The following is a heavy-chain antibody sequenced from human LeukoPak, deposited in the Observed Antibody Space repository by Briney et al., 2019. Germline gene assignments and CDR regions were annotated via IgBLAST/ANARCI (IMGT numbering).Heavy chain of an antibody. CDR2: IDYGGST. CDR3: ARVPSRYSSGRTFDY. Sequence: NSSETLSLTCTVSGGSISSSSYYWGWIRQPPGKGLEWIGYIDYGGSTYYNPSLQSRVTISIDGSKNQFSLKLSSVTAADTAVYYCARVPSRYSSGRTFDYWGQGTLVTVSS. V-gene: IGHV4-30-4*08. J-gene: IGHJ4*02. CDR1: GGSISSSSYY. D-gene: IGHD6-19*01.